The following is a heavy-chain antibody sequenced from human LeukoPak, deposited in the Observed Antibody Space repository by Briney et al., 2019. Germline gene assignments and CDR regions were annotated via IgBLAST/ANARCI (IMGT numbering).Heavy chain of an antibody. J-gene: IGHJ4*02. D-gene: IGHD2-2*01. CDR3: ARGVTSWPQGPYHFDY. CDR1: GSTFNDYA. Sequence: GGSLRLSCAVSGSTFNDYAMNWVRQAPGKGLEWVASIESNGNEKYSSDSLKGRFTISRDNSKNTLYLQMNTVRPEDTALFYCARGVTSWPQGPYHFDYWGQGILITVSS. V-gene: IGHV3-30*02. CDR2: IESNGNEK.